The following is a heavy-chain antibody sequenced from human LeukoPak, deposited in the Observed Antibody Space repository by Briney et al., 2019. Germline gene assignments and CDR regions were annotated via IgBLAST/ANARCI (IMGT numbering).Heavy chain of an antibody. Sequence: ASVKVSCKASGYTFTSYGISWVRQAPGQGLEWMGWISAYNGNTNYAQKPQGRVTMTTDTSTSTAYMELRSLRSDDTAVYYCARDALYYGSGSYYNVIPFDYWGQGTLVTVSS. J-gene: IGHJ4*02. V-gene: IGHV1-18*01. CDR1: GYTFTSYG. CDR3: ARDALYYGSGSYYNVIPFDY. D-gene: IGHD3-10*01. CDR2: ISAYNGNT.